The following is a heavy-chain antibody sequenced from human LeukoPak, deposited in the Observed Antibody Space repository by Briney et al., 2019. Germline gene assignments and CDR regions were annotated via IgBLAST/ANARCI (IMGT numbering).Heavy chain of an antibody. CDR3: ARSRTVTTALVNIPPGELGINWFDP. CDR2: INHSGST. J-gene: IGHJ5*02. Sequence: SETLSLTCAVYGGSFSGYYWSWIRQPPGNGLELIREINHSGSTNYTPSLKSRVTISVDSSKNQFSLKLSSVTAADTAVYYCARSRTVTTALVNIPPGELGINWFDPWGQGTLVTVSS. D-gene: IGHD4-17*01. V-gene: IGHV4-34*01. CDR1: GGSFSGYY.